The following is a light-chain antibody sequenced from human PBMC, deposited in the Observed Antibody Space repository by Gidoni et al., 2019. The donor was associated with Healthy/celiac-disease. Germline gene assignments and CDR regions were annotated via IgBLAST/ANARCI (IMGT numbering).Light chain of an antibody. V-gene: IGKV1-39*01. CDR1: QSISSY. CDR3: QQSYSTPPYT. Sequence: DIQMNQSPSSLSASVGDRVTITCRASQSISSYLNWYQQKPGKAPKLLIYAASSLQSGVPSRFSGSGSGTDFTLTISSLLPEDFATYYCQQSYSTPPYTFGQGTKLEIK. CDR2: AAS. J-gene: IGKJ2*01.